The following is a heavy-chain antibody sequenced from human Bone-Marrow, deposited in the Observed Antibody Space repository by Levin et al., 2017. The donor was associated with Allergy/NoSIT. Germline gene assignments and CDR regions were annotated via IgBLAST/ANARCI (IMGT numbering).Heavy chain of an antibody. CDR2: VFHSGNT. CDR3: ARDLGIMEGFFDL. D-gene: IGHD1-1*01. V-gene: IGHV4-59*01. J-gene: IGHJ2*01. CDR1: DGSFNDYY. Sequence: PSETLSLTCNVSDGSFNDYYWGWLRQPPGKGLEWIGSVFHSGNTNSNPSLKSRVTISVDTSKNQFSLKLTSVTAAATAVYYCARDLGIMEGFFDLWGRGTLVTVSS.